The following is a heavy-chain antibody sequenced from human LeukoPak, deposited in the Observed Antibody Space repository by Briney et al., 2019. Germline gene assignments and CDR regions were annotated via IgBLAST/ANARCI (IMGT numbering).Heavy chain of an antibody. Sequence: PSETLSLTCTVSGASVTDYYWSWIRQSPGKGLEWISYTHHSGNSDYNPSLRSRVTTSLDTSKNQFSLNLISVTAADTAVYYCTRGHWGLQSWSQGTLVTVSS. CDR3: TRGHWGLQS. CDR1: GASVTDYY. J-gene: IGHJ5*02. D-gene: IGHD7-27*01. V-gene: IGHV4-59*02. CDR2: THHSGNS.